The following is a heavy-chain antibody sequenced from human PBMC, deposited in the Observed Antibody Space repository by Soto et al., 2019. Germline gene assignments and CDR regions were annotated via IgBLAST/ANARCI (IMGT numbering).Heavy chain of an antibody. CDR3: AKDNYYDSSGYYPPHVMDV. CDR2: ISGSGGST. J-gene: IGHJ6*02. Sequence: PGGSLRLSCAASGFTFSSYAMSWVRQAPGKGLEWVSAISGSGGSTYYADSVKGRFTISRDNSKNTLYLQMNSLRAEDTAVYYCAKDNYYDSSGYYPPHVMDVWGQGTTVTVSS. D-gene: IGHD3-22*01. V-gene: IGHV3-23*01. CDR1: GFTFSSYA.